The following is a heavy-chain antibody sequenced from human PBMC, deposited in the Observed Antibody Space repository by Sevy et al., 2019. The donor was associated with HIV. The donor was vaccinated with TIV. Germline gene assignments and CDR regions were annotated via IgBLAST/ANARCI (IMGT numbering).Heavy chain of an antibody. Sequence: SETLSLTCAVYGGSFSAYYWSWIRQAPGQGLEWIGAINHSGSANYNPSLKSRVTISVDTTKSQFSLKLSSVTAADTAVYYCARPGGDLWGRGTLVTVSS. V-gene: IGHV4-34*01. CDR1: GGSFSAYY. CDR3: ARPGGDL. J-gene: IGHJ4*02. D-gene: IGHD3-16*01. CDR2: INHSGSA.